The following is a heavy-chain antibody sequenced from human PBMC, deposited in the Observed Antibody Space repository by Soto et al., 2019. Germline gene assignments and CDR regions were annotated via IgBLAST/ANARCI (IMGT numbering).Heavy chain of an antibody. CDR2: ISYDGSNK. D-gene: IGHD3-22*01. V-gene: IGHV3-30-3*01. Sequence: PGGSLRLSCAASGFTFSSYAMHWVRQAPGKGLEWVAVISYDGSNKYYADSVKGRFTISRDNSKNTLYLQMNSLRAEDTAVYYCARCYYDSSGYCNLDYWGQGTLVTVSS. CDR1: GFTFSSYA. CDR3: ARCYYDSSGYCNLDY. J-gene: IGHJ4*02.